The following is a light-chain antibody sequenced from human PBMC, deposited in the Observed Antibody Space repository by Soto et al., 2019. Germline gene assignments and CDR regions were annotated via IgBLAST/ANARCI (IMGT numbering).Light chain of an antibody. CDR3: SSYAGSNVVV. Sequence: QSVLTQPPSASGSPGQSVTISCTGTSSDVGGYNYVSWYQQHPGKAPKLMFYEVSKRPSGVPDRFSGSKSGNTASLTVSGLQAEDEADYYCSSYAGSNVVVFGGGTQLTVL. J-gene: IGLJ2*01. CDR2: EVS. V-gene: IGLV2-8*01. CDR1: SSDVGGYNY.